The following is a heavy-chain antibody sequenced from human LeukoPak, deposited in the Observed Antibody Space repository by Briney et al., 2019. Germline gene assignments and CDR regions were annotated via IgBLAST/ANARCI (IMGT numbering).Heavy chain of an antibody. V-gene: IGHV1-2*02. CDR3: ARGREVAGTVGY. D-gene: IGHD6-19*01. CDR2: INPNSGGT. Sequence: ASVKVSCKASGYTFTGYYMHWVRQAPGQGLEWMGWINPNSGGTNYAQNFQGRVTMTRDTSLSTAYMEVSGLRSDDTAVYYCARGREVAGTVGYWGQGTLVTVSS. CDR1: GYTFTGYY. J-gene: IGHJ4*02.